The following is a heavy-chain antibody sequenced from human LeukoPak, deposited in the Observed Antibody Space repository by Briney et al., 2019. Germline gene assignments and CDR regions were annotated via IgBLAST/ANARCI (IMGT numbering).Heavy chain of an antibody. CDR2: ISGSGGST. CDR1: GFTFSSYA. J-gene: IGHJ4*02. Sequence: GGSLRLSCAASGFTFSSYAMSWVRQAPGKGLEWVSAISGSGGSTYYADSVKSRFTISRDNSKNTLYLQMNSLRAEDTAVYYCAKIGVRGVTYFDYWGQGTLVTVSS. D-gene: IGHD3-10*01. CDR3: AKIGVRGVTYFDY. V-gene: IGHV3-23*01.